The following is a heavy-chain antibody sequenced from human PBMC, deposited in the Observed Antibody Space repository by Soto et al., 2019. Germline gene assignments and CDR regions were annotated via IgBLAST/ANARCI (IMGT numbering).Heavy chain of an antibody. D-gene: IGHD6-13*01. Sequence: PSELMSLSGSVSGGNSSGRGGYWGRIRKTPGKGLEWIGSIYYSGSTYYNPSLKSRVTRSLDTSKNQFSLKLSSVTAADTAVYYCASLLYPAAGFYYYYGMDVWGQGTTVTVSS. V-gene: IGHV4-39*01. CDR3: ASLLYPAAGFYYYYGMDV. CDR2: IYYSGST. CDR1: GGNSSGRGGY. J-gene: IGHJ6*02.